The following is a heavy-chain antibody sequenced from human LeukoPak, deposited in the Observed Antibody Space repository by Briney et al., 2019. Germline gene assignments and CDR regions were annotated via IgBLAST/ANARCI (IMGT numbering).Heavy chain of an antibody. J-gene: IGHJ4*02. V-gene: IGHV3-7*01. CDR3: ARVRHYFGSGTSPLAY. Sequence: GGSLRLSCAASGFTFSNYWMTWVRQAPGKGLEWVANIKQDGSDKYYVDSVKGRFTVSRDNAEHSLFLQMNSLRAEDTAVYYCARVRHYFGSGTSPLAYWGQGTLVIVSS. CDR1: GFTFSNYW. CDR2: IKQDGSDK. D-gene: IGHD3-10*01.